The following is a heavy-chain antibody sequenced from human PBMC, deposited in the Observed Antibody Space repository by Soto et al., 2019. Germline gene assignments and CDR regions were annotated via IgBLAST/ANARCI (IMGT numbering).Heavy chain of an antibody. CDR2: IDPSDSYT. V-gene: IGHV5-10-1*01. CDR1: GYSFTSYW. Sequence: EVQLVQSGEEVKKPGESLRISCKGSGYSFTSYWINWVRQMPGKGLEWMGRIDPSDSYTNYSPSFQGHITMSADKSISTAYLQWNTLKASDTAMYYCARRNRGIYGMDVWGQGNTVTVSS. J-gene: IGHJ6*02. CDR3: ARRNRGIYGMDV.